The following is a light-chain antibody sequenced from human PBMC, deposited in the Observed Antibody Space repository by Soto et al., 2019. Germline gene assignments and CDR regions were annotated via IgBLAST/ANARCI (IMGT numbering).Light chain of an antibody. CDR1: QSTTAW. J-gene: IGKJ2*03. V-gene: IGKV1-5*03. CDR2: KTS. CDR3: QQYNPYSYS. Sequence: DIQMTQSPSTLSASVGDRVTITCRASQSTTAWLAWYQQKSGKAPKLLIYKTSNLETGVPSRFSGSGSGTEFTLTISCLQPDDFATYYCQQYNPYSYSFGQGTKLEI.